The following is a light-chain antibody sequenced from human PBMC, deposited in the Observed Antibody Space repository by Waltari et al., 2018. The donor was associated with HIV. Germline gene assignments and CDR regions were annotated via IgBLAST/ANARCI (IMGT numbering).Light chain of an antibody. V-gene: IGKV3-15*01. CDR2: DTS. Sequence: EIVMTPSPVTLSVSPWEKAPFSCRASQTVGSNLAWYQQRPGQAPTLLIYDTSTRATGFPARFSGTGSGTELTLSISSLQSEDFATYYCQQYNEGPPTFGQGTKVEIK. J-gene: IGKJ1*01. CDR1: QTVGSN. CDR3: QQYNEGPPT.